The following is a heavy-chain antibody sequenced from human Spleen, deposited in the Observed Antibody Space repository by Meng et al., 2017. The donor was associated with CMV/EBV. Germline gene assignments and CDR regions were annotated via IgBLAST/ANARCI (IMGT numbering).Heavy chain of an antibody. D-gene: IGHD3-3*02. CDR3: ARDLPQFWSGYSYYYYYGMDV. V-gene: IGHV1-24*01. CDR1: GYTLTELS. CDR2: FDPEDGET. J-gene: IGHJ6*02. Sequence: ASVKVSCKVSGYTLTELSMHWVRQAPGKGLEWMGGFDPEDGETIYAQKFQGRVTMTRDTSTSTVYMELSSLRSEDTAVYYCARDLPQFWSGYSYYYYYGMDVWGQGTTVTVSS.